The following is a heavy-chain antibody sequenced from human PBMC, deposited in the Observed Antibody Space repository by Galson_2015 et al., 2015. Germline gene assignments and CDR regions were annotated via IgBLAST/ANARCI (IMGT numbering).Heavy chain of an antibody. J-gene: IGHJ4*02. CDR3: ASRSPHSSSWYTIIDY. V-gene: IGHV4-4*02. CDR2: IYHSGST. Sequence: TLSLTCAVSGGSISSSNWWSWVRQLPGKGLEWIGEIYHSGSTNYNPSLKSRVTISVDKSKNQFSLKLSSVTAADTAVYYCASRSPHSSSWYTIIDYWGQGTLVTVSS. CDR1: GGSISSSNW. D-gene: IGHD6-13*01.